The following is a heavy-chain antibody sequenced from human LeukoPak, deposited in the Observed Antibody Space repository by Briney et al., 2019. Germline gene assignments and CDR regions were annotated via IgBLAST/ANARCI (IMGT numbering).Heavy chain of an antibody. CDR2: IIPILGIA. Sequence: SVKVSCKASGGTFSSYAISWVRQAPGQGLEWMGRIIPILGIANYAQKFQGRVTMTRDTSTSTVYMELSSLRSEDTAVYYCARRGRARNWFDPWGQGTLVTVSS. CDR3: ARRGRARNWFDP. J-gene: IGHJ5*02. CDR1: GGTFSSYA. V-gene: IGHV1-69*04. D-gene: IGHD1-14*01.